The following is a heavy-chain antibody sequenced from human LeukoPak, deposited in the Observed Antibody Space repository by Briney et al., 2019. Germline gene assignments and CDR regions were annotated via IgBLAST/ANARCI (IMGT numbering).Heavy chain of an antibody. V-gene: IGHV4-59*01. D-gene: IGHD3-9*01. CDR3: ARHRSSYDILTGYRINPFDY. Sequence: SETLSLTCTVSGGSISSYYWSWIRQPPGKGLEWIGYIYYSGSTNYNPSLKSRVTISVDTSKNQFSLKLTSVTAADTAVYYCARHRSSYDILTGYRINPFDYWGQGTLVTVSS. CDR1: GGSISSYY. CDR2: IYYSGST. J-gene: IGHJ4*02.